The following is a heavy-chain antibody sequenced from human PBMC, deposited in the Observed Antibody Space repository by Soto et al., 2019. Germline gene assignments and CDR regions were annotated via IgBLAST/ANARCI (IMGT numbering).Heavy chain of an antibody. CDR1: GYIFTGYY. V-gene: IGHV1-2*04. CDR2: INPNSGDT. J-gene: IGHJ4*02. Sequence: ASVKVSCKASGYIFTGYYMHWVRQAPGQGLEWMGWINPNSGDTNYTQKFQGWVTMTRDTSISTAYMELSRLRSDDTAVYYCASQDYDKSVYYFDYWGRGTQVTVSS. CDR3: ASQDYDKSVYYFDY. D-gene: IGHD3-22*01.